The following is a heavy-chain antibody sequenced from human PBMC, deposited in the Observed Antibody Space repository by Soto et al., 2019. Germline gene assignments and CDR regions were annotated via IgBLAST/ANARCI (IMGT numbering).Heavy chain of an antibody. CDR2: IYYSGST. V-gene: IGHV4-59*08. J-gene: IGHJ2*01. CDR3: ARFNWYFDL. CDR1: GGSISSHY. Sequence: QVQLQESGPGLVKPSETLSLTCTVSGGSISSHYWSWIRQPPGKGLEWIGYIYYSGSTNYNPSLKSRVTISVDTSKNQSSLKLSSVTAADTAVYYCARFNWYFDLWGRGTLVTVSS.